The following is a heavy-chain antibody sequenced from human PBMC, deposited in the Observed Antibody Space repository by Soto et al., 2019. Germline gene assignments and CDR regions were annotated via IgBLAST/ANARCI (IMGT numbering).Heavy chain of an antibody. CDR3: ACMSFRGCPEPFGNLCSPDMVI. CDR2: IYNTGSA. D-gene: IGHD2-8*01. CDR1: GGSISSYY. V-gene: IGHV4-59*03. J-gene: IGHJ6*02. Sequence: SETLSLTCNVSGGSISSYYWTWIRQPPGKGLEYIGYIYNTGSANYNPSLKSRVSISLDTSKNQFSLNLRSVTAADTAVYYCACMSFRGCPEPFGNLCSPDMVIWDQGATLTVS.